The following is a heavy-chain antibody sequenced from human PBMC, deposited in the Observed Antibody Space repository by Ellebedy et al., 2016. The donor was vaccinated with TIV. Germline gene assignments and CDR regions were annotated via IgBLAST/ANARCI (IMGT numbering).Heavy chain of an antibody. CDR1: GFTFSSYS. D-gene: IGHD2/OR15-2a*01. CDR2: ISSSSSYI. V-gene: IGHV3-21*04. J-gene: IGHJ5*02. CDR3: AKDDDLSLTIRFDT. Sequence: GESLKISCAASGFTFSSYSMNWVRQAPGKGLEWVSSISSSSSYIHYADSVKGRFTISRDNSKNTLYLQMNSLRAEDTAVYYCAKDDDLSLTIRFDTWGQGTQVTVSS.